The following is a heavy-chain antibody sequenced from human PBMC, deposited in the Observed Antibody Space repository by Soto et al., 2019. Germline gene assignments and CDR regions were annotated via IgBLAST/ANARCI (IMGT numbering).Heavy chain of an antibody. Sequence: QVQLVESGGGVVQPGRSLRLSCAASGFTFSSYGMHWVRQAPGKGLEWVAVISYDGRNKYYADPVKGRFTISRDNSKNTLYLQMNSLRAEDTAVYYCAKDYFDIVVVPAALYFDYWGQGTLVTVSS. D-gene: IGHD2-2*01. V-gene: IGHV3-30*18. J-gene: IGHJ4*02. CDR2: ISYDGRNK. CDR1: GFTFSSYG. CDR3: AKDYFDIVVVPAALYFDY.